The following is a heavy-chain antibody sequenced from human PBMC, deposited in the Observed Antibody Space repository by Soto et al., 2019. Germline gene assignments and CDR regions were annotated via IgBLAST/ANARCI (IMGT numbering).Heavy chain of an antibody. J-gene: IGHJ3*02. CDR3: ARGSGIYGFDI. CDR2: IYTSGST. V-gene: IGHV4-4*07. D-gene: IGHD1-26*01. Sequence: QVQLQESGPGLVKPSETLSLTCTVSGGSMSSYYWSWIRQPAGNGLEWIGRIYTSGSTNYNLSLNSRVTMSIDTSKNQFSLKLSSVTAADTAVYYCARGSGIYGFDIWGQGTMVTVSS. CDR1: GGSMSSYY.